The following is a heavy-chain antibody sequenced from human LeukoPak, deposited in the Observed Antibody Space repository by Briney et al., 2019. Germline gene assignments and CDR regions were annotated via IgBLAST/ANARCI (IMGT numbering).Heavy chain of an antibody. D-gene: IGHD3-22*01. CDR3: ARESYYDSSGPFDP. V-gene: IGHV1-69*04. CDR1: GGTFSSYD. J-gene: IGHJ5*02. CDR2: IIPIFGIA. Sequence: SVKVSCKASGGTFSSYDISWVRQAPGQGLDWMGRIIPIFGIANYAQKFQGRVTITADKSTSTAYMELSSLRSEDTAVYYCARESYYDSSGPFDPWGQGTLVTVSS.